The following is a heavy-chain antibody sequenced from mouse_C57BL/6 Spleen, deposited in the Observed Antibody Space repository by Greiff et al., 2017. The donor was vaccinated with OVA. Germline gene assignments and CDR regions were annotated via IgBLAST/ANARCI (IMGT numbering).Heavy chain of an antibody. V-gene: IGHV1-69*01. J-gene: IGHJ1*03. CDR3: ARARGTCGYFDV. Sequence: QVQLQQPGAELVMPGASGKLSCKASGYTFTSYWMHWVKQRPGQGLEWIGEIDPTDSYTNYNQKFKGKSTVTVDKSSSTAYMQLSSLTSEDSAVYYCARARGTCGYFDVWGTGTTVTVSS. CDR2: IDPTDSYT. D-gene: IGHD3-3*01. CDR1: GYTFTSYW.